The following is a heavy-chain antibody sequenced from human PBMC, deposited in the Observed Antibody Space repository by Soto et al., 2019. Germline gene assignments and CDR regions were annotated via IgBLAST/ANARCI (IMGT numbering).Heavy chain of an antibody. J-gene: IGHJ4*02. CDR3: AKDISWNSYYFDY. V-gene: IGHV3-9*01. Sequence: EVQLVESGGGLVQPGRSLRLSCAASGFTFDDYVMHWVRQAPGKGLEWVSGISWNSGSIGYADSVKGRFTISRDNAKNSLYLQMNSLRAEDTALYYCAKDISWNSYYFDYWGQGTLVTVSS. D-gene: IGHD1-7*01. CDR2: ISWNSGSI. CDR1: GFTFDDYV.